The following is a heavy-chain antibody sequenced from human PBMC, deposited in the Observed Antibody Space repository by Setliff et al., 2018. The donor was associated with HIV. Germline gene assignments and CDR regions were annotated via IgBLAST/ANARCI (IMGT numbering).Heavy chain of an antibody. Sequence: GGSLRLSCEASGFTFSSYWMHWVRQAPGKGLVWVSRMNSDGSTINYADSVKGRFTISRDNAKNTLYLQMNSLRVEDTAVYYCARAYYDSVWGSHRYRFYYFDYWGQGSLVTVSS. V-gene: IGHV3-74*01. CDR2: MNSDGSTI. D-gene: IGHD3-16*02. CDR3: ARAYYDSVWGSHRYRFYYFDY. CDR1: GFTFSSYW. J-gene: IGHJ4*02.